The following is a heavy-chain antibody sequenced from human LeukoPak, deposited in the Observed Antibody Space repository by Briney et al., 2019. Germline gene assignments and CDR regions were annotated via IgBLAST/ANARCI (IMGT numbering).Heavy chain of an antibody. D-gene: IGHD6-13*01. CDR3: ARGYSSSWSHWFDP. CDR1: GGSIGSYY. V-gene: IGHV4-59*01. Sequence: SETLSLTCTVSGGSIGSYYWSWIRQPPGKGLEWIGYIYYSGSTNYNPSLKSRVTISVDTSKNQFSLKLSSVTAADTAVYYCARGYSSSWSHWFDPWGQGTLVTVSS. J-gene: IGHJ5*02. CDR2: IYYSGST.